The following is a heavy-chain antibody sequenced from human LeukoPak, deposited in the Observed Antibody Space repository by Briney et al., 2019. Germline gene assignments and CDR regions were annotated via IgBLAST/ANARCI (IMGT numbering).Heavy chain of an antibody. D-gene: IGHD5-18*01. CDR3: ARGPVETD. V-gene: IGHV3-7*01. J-gene: IGHJ4*02. CDR1: GFAFSNFW. Sequence: PGGSLRLSCAASGFAFSNFWMSWVRQAPGEGLEWVANIKQDGVEKYYVDSVKGRFTISRDNARNSVYLQMTSLRAEDTALYYCARGPVETDWGLGTLVTVSS. CDR2: IKQDGVEK.